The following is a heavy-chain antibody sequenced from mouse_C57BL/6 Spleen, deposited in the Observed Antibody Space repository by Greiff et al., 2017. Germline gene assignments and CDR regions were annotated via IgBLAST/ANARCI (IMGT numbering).Heavy chain of an antibody. V-gene: IGHV1-39*01. D-gene: IGHD1-1*01. CDR2: INPNYGTT. J-gene: IGHJ2*01. Sequence: VQLQQSGPELVKPGASVKISCTASGYSFTDYNMNWVKQSNGKSLEWIGVINPNYGTTNYNQKFKGKATLTVDQSSSTSYMQLNSLTSEDSAVYYCARSGGVVGTPFAYWGQGTTLTVSS. CDR3: ARSGGVVGTPFAY. CDR1: GYSFTDYN.